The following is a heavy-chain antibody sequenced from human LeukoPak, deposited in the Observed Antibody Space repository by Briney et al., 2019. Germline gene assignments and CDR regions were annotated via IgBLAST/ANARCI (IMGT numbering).Heavy chain of an antibody. CDR3: AKDAIGYLNYFDY. Sequence: GGSLRLSCAASGFAFNIYAMSWVRPAPGKGLEWVSGISGSSGSAYYASSVRGRFTISRDNSKNTLYLHMNSLRAEDTAIYYCAKDAIGYLNYFDYWGQGTLVTVSS. J-gene: IGHJ4*02. D-gene: IGHD5-12*01. V-gene: IGHV3-23*01. CDR2: ISGSSGSA. CDR1: GFAFNIYA.